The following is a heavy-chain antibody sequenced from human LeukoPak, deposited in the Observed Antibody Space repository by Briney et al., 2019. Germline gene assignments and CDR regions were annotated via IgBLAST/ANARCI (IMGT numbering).Heavy chain of an antibody. V-gene: IGHV4-39*01. CDR1: GGSIDTVAFY. CDR2: IYDSDNE. J-gene: IGHJ6*03. CDR3: ARQISDYYYYYMCV. D-gene: IGHD2/OR15-2a*01. Sequence: SETLSLTCTVSGGSIDTVAFYWGWVRQPPEKGLEWIGSIYDSDNEFHNPSLNTRVTIYAYTSKNQFSLKLNSVTAADTAIYYCARQISDYYYYYMCVWGEGITVTVPS.